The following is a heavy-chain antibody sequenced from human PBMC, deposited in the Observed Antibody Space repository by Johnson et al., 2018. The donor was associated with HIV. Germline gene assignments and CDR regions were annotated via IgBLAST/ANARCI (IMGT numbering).Heavy chain of an antibody. CDR3: ATPYSSSWFYAFDI. V-gene: IGHV3-11*04. CDR1: GFTFSDYY. CDR2: ISSSGSTI. D-gene: IGHD6-13*01. J-gene: IGHJ3*02. Sequence: QVQLVESGGGLVKPGGSLRLSCAASGFTFSDYYMSWIRQAPGKGLEWVSYISSSGSTIYYADSVKGRFTISRDNAKNSMYLQMNSLRAEDTAVYYCATPYSSSWFYAFDIWGQGTMVTVSS.